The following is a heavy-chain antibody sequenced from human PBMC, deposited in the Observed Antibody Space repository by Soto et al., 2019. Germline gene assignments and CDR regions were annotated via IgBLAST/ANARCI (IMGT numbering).Heavy chain of an antibody. CDR3: AREGREEIHDGYDIDY. D-gene: IGHD5-12*01. CDR1: GGSISNYY. V-gene: IGHV4-4*07. J-gene: IGHJ4*02. CDR2: IYTSGST. Sequence: SSETLSLTCTVSGGSISNYYWSWIRQPAGKGLEWIGRIYTSGSTDYNPSLKSRVTIWIDTSKNQFSLKVTSMTAADTAVYYCAREGREEIHDGYDIDYWGQGTLVTVSS.